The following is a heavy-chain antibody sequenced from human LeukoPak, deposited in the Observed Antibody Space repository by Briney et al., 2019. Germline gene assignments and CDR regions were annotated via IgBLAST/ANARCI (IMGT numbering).Heavy chain of an antibody. CDR1: GGSINSGNYY. CDR3: SRENIYYYGSGGVFDY. V-gene: IGHV4-61*02. Sequence: PSQTLSLTCTVSGGSINSGNYYWSWIRQPAGKGLEWIGRMYPGGSTEYSPSLKSRVSISVDTSKNQVSLKLSSVTAADTALYYCSRENIYYYGSGGVFDYWGQGTLFTVSS. CDR2: MYPGGST. D-gene: IGHD3-10*01. J-gene: IGHJ4*02.